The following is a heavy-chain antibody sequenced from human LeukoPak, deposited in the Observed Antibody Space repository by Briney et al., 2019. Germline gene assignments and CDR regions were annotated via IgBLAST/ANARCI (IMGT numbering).Heavy chain of an antibody. CDR2: INTDTGNP. D-gene: IGHD3-16*01. CDR3: ARRLRYPNYYFDY. J-gene: IGHJ4*02. CDR1: GYTFTNYA. Sequence: GASVRVSCKASGYTFTNYAMNWVRQAPGQGLEWMGWINTDTGNPTYAQGFTGRFVFSLDTSVSTAYLQISSLGAEDTAVYYCARRLRYPNYYFDYWGQGTLVTVSS. V-gene: IGHV7-4-1*02.